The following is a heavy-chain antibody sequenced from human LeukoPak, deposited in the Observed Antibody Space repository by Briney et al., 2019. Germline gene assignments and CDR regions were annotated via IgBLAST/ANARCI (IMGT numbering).Heavy chain of an antibody. CDR2: ISAYNGNT. Sequence: GASVKVSCKASGYTFTSYGISWVRQAPGQGLERMGWISAYNGNTNYAQKLQGRVTMTTDTSTSTAYMELRSLRSDDTAVYYCARDSVSMITFGGVIPRPFDYWGQGTLVTVSS. CDR1: GYTFTSYG. D-gene: IGHD3-16*02. J-gene: IGHJ4*02. V-gene: IGHV1-18*01. CDR3: ARDSVSMITFGGVIPRPFDY.